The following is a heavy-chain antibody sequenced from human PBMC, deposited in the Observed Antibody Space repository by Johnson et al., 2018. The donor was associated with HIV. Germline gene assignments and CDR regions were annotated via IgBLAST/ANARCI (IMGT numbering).Heavy chain of an antibody. CDR1: GLTFNNYP. V-gene: IGHV3-30*04. CDR3: SRDYRYGGNSAFDI. J-gene: IGHJ3*02. Sequence: QVLLVESGGGVVRPGRSLRLSCSVSGLTFNNYPMHWVQAPGKGLEWVAVISYDGSNKYYADSVKGRFTISRDNSKNTLYLQMNSLRAEDTAVYYCSRDYRYGGNSAFDIWGQGTMVTVSS. CDR2: ISYDGSNK. D-gene: IGHD4-23*01.